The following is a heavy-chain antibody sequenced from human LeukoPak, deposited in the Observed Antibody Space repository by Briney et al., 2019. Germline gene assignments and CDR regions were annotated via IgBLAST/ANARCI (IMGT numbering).Heavy chain of an antibody. CDR3: ARVLWFGELSFYFDY. CDR1: GGSISSGGYY. Sequence: PSETLSLTCTVSGGSISSGGYYWSWIRQHPGKGLEWIGYIYYSGSTYYNPSLKSRVTISVDTSKNQFSLKLSSVTAADTAVYYCARVLWFGELSFYFDYWGQGTLVTVSS. J-gene: IGHJ4*02. D-gene: IGHD3-10*01. V-gene: IGHV4-31*03. CDR2: IYYSGST.